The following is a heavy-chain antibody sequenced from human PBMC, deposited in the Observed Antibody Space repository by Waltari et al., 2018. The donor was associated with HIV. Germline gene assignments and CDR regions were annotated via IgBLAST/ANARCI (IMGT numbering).Heavy chain of an antibody. Sequence: EEKLVQSGAEVKEPGESLKISCKSLGNNFAGYWVGWVRQMPGKGLEWMGGILPGDSDAVYSPSFQGRFIMSTDSSISTVYLQWSSLRASDTAMYYCARRKGDYRTAFDIWGQGTMVTASS. CDR2: ILPGDSDA. V-gene: IGHV5-51*01. CDR1: GNNFAGYW. D-gene: IGHD4-17*01. J-gene: IGHJ3*02. CDR3: ARRKGDYRTAFDI.